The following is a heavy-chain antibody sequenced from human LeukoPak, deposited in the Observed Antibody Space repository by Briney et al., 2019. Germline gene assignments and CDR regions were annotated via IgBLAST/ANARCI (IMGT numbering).Heavy chain of an antibody. V-gene: IGHV4-59*01. CDR1: GGSISSYY. CDR2: IYHSGST. D-gene: IGHD6-19*01. J-gene: IGHJ6*02. CDR3: ARARIAVAGILYYYYGMDV. Sequence: PSETLSLTCTVSGGSISSYYWSWIRQPPGKGLEWIGYIYHSGSTNYNPSLKSRVTISVDTSKNQFSLKLSSVTAADTAVYYCARARIAVAGILYYYYGMDVWGQGTTVTVSS.